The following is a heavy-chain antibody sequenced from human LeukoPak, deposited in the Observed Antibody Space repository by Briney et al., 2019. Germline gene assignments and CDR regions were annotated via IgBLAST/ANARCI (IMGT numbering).Heavy chain of an antibody. D-gene: IGHD3-9*01. Sequence: PSETLSPTCTVSGGSISSYYWSWIRQPPGKGLEWIGYIYYSGSTNYNPSLKSRVTISVDTSKNQFSLKLSSVTAADTAVYYCARLRITIFQETGEDYWGQGTLVTVSS. CDR1: GGSISSYY. V-gene: IGHV4-59*08. CDR2: IYYSGST. J-gene: IGHJ4*02. CDR3: ARLRITIFQETGEDY.